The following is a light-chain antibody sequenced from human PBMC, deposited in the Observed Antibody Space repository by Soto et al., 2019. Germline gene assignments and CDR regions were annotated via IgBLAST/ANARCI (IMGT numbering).Light chain of an antibody. V-gene: IGKV1-27*01. J-gene: IGKJ4*01. CDR2: GAS. CDR1: QGIRNY. Sequence: DIQMTQSPSSLSASVGDRVTISCRASQGIRNYLAWYQQKPGKVPRLLIYGASTLQSGVPSRFSGSGSGTDFTLTISSLQPEDVATYYCQKYNSVPLTFGGGTKVEI. CDR3: QKYNSVPLT.